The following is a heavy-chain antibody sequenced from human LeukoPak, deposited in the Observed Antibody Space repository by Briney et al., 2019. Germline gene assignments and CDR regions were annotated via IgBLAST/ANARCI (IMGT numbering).Heavy chain of an antibody. Sequence: SETLSLTCTVSGGSISSYYWSWIRQPPGKGLEWIGYIYYSGSTNYNPSLKSRVTISVDTSKNQFSLKLSSVTAADTAVYYCAREGCSGGSCHLPDYWGQGTLVTVSS. CDR1: GGSISSYY. J-gene: IGHJ4*02. CDR2: IYYSGST. D-gene: IGHD2-15*01. V-gene: IGHV4-59*01. CDR3: AREGCSGGSCHLPDY.